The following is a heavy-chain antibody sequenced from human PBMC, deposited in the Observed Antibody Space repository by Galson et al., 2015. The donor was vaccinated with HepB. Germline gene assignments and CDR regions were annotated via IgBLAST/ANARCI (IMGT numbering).Heavy chain of an antibody. CDR3: AKHGVGDYGDYEAYFDY. CDR1: GFTFCSYC. V-gene: IGHV3-23*01. D-gene: IGHD4-17*01. Sequence: SLRLSCAASGFTFCSYCLSWVRQAPGKGLEWVSAISGGGGRTYYADSVKGRFTISRDNSKDTLYLQMNSLRAEDTAVYYCAKHGVGDYGDYEAYFDYWGQGTLVTVSS. CDR2: ISGGGGRT. J-gene: IGHJ4*02.